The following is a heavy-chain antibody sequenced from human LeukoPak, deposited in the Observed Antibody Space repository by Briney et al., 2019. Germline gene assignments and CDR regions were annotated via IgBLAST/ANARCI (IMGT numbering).Heavy chain of an antibody. CDR1: GYTFTSHD. J-gene: IGHJ4*02. V-gene: IGHV1-8*01. D-gene: IGHD2-8*02. CDR2: MNPNSGNT. Sequence: ASVKVSCKTSGYTFTSHDISWVRQAPGQGRQWMGWMNPNSGNTGYAQQFHGRVTITRDTSISTAYMELRGLRSEDTAMYYCASSLVGINDYWGQGTLVIVSS. CDR3: ASSLVGINDY.